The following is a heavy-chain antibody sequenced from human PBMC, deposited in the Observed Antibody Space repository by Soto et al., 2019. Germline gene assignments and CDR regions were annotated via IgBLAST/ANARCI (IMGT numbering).Heavy chain of an antibody. CDR3: ATYDYSNYGGL. D-gene: IGHD4-4*01. Sequence: ASVTVSCKASGYTFTSYYMHWVRQAPGQGLEWMGIINPSGGSTSYAQKFQGRVTMTRDTSTSTVYMELSSLRSEDTAVYYCATYDYSNYGGLWGQGTLVTVSS. CDR1: GYTFTSYY. J-gene: IGHJ4*02. CDR2: INPSGGST. V-gene: IGHV1-46*01.